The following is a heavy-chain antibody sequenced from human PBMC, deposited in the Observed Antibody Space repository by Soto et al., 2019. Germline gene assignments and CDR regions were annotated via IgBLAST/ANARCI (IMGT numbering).Heavy chain of an antibody. V-gene: IGHV4-31*03. CDR1: GGSISSGGYY. J-gene: IGHJ4*02. CDR3: ARSWFEMTLSGPNYYFDY. D-gene: IGHD3-10*01. Sequence: PSETLSLTCTVSGGSISSGGYYWSWIRQHPGKGLEWIGYIYYSGSTYYNPSLKSRVTISVDTSKNQFSLKLSSVTAADTAVYYCARSWFEMTLSGPNYYFDYWGQGTLVTVSS. CDR2: IYYSGST.